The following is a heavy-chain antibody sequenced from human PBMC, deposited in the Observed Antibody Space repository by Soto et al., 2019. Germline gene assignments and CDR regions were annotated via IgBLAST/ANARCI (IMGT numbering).Heavy chain of an antibody. CDR3: AREVRQLVRRDYYYGMDV. D-gene: IGHD6-6*01. Sequence: ASVKVSCKXSGYTFTGYYMHWVRQAPGQGLEWMGWINPNSGGTNYAQKFQGRVTMTRDTSISTAYMELSRLRSDDTAVYYCAREVRQLVRRDYYYGMDVWGQGTTVTVSS. CDR2: INPNSGGT. CDR1: GYTFTGYY. V-gene: IGHV1-2*02. J-gene: IGHJ6*02.